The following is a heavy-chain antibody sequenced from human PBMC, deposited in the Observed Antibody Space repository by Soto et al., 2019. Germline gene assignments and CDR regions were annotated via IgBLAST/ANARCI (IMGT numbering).Heavy chain of an antibody. CDR3: ARGKRHSSSFDY. CDR2: INHSGST. D-gene: IGHD6-6*01. Sequence: QVQLQQWGAGLLKPSETLSLTCAVYGGSFSGYYWSWIRQPPGKGLEWIGEINHSGSTNYNPSLKSRVTTSVDTSKNQFSLKLSSVTAADTAVYYCARGKRHSSSFDYWGQGTLVTVSS. J-gene: IGHJ4*02. CDR1: GGSFSGYY. V-gene: IGHV4-34*01.